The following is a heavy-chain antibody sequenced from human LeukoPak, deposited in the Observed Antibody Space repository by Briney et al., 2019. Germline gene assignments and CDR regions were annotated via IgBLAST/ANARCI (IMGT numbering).Heavy chain of an antibody. J-gene: IGHJ4*02. CDR3: ARDFRGYYGSGSARAYY. CDR1: GYTFTSYG. CDR2: ISAYNGNT. D-gene: IGHD3-10*01. V-gene: IGHV1-18*04. Sequence: ASVKVSCKASGYTFTSYGISWVRQAPGQGLEWMGWISAYNGNTNYAQKLQGRVTMTTDTSTSTDYMELRSLRSDDTAVYYCARDFRGYYGSGSARAYYWGQGTLVTVSS.